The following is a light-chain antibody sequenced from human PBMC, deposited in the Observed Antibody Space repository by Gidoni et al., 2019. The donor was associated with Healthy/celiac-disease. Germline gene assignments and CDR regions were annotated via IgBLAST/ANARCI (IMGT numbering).Light chain of an antibody. J-gene: IGKJ5*01. CDR1: QDISNY. V-gene: IGKV1-33*01. CDR2: DAS. Sequence: DIQMTQSPSSLSASVGDRVTITCQASQDISNYLNWYQQKPGKAPKLLIYDASNLETGVPSRFSGSGSGTDFTFTISSLQPEDIETYYCQQRAFGQGTRLEIK. CDR3: QQRA.